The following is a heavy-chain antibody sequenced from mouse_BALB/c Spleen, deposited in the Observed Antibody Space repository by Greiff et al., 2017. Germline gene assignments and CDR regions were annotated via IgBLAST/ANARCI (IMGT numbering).Heavy chain of an antibody. J-gene: IGHJ2*01. CDR3: ARREGYGNSAYYFDY. CDR1: GFTFSSYG. D-gene: IGHD2-1*01. Sequence: EVKLLESGGDLVKPGGSLKLSCAASGFTFSSYGMSWVRQTPDKRLEWVATISSGGSYTYYPDSVKGRFTISRDNAKNTLYLQMSSLKSEDTAMYYCARREGYGNSAYYFDYWGQGTTLTVSS. V-gene: IGHV5-6*02. CDR2: ISSGGSYT.